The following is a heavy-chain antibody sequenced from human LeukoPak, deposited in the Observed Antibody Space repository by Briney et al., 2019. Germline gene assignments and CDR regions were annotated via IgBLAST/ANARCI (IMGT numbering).Heavy chain of an antibody. J-gene: IGHJ3*02. CDR3: ARGRCSSTSCYARARHDAFDI. V-gene: IGHV4-34*01. CDR1: GGSFSGYY. CDR2: INHSGST. D-gene: IGHD2-2*01. Sequence: SETLSLTCAVYGGSFSGYYWSWIRQPPGKGLEWIGEINHSGSTNYNPSLKSRVTISVDTSKNQFSLKLSSVTAADTAVYYYARGRCSSTSCYARARHDAFDIWGQGTMVTVSS.